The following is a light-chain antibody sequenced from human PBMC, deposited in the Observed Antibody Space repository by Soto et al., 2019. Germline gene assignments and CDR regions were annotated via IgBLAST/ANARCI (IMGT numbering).Light chain of an antibody. CDR3: CSYAGSRV. J-gene: IGLJ3*02. CDR1: SSDVGSYNL. CDR2: EGS. Sequence: QSALTQPASVSGSPGQSITISCTGTSSDVGSYNLVSWYQQQPGKAPKLMIYEGSKRPSGVSNRFSGSKSGNTASLTISGVQAEDESDYYCCSYAGSRVFGGGTKLTVL. V-gene: IGLV2-23*01.